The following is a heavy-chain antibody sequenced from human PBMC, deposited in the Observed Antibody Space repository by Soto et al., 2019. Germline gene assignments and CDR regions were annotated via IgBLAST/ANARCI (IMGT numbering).Heavy chain of an antibody. CDR2: IWYDGSNK. CDR3: ARDLKPYYYYYYGMDV. Sequence: GGSLRLSCAASGFTFSSYGMHWVRQAPGKGLEWVAVIWYDGSNKYYADSVKGRFTISRDNSKNTLYLQMNSLRAEDTAVYYCARDLKPYYYYYYGMDVWGQGTTVTV. J-gene: IGHJ6*02. CDR1: GFTFSSYG. V-gene: IGHV3-33*01.